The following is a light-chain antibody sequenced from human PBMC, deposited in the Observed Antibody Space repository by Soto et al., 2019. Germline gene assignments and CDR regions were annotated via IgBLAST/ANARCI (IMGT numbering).Light chain of an antibody. J-gene: IGKJ4*01. Sequence: DIQMTQSPSSLSASVGDRVTITCRATQGISNYLAWYQQKPGKVPKLLIYPAATLQSAVPSRFSGSGSGTDFTLTISSLQPEDVATYYCQKYNSAPYTFGGGTKVDIK. V-gene: IGKV1-27*01. CDR1: QGISNY. CDR3: QKYNSAPYT. CDR2: PAA.